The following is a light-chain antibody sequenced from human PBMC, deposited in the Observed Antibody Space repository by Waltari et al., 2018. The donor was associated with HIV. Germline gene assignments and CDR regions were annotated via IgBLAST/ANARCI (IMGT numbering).Light chain of an antibody. Sequence: QSVLKQPPSVSGAPGQRVTISCTGSSSNIGARFYVHRYHKLPGTAPKLLIYGDNNRPAGVPDRFSGSKAGTSASLSITGLQAEDEAEYYCQSYDSSLSGSVFGGGTKLTVL. V-gene: IGLV1-40*01. J-gene: IGLJ3*02. CDR1: SSNIGARFY. CDR3: QSYDSSLSGSV. CDR2: GDN.